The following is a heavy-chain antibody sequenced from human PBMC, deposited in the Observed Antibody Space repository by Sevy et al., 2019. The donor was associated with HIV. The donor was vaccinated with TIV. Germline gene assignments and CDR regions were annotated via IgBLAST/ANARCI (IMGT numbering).Heavy chain of an antibody. CDR1: GFSLNIDNVG. D-gene: IGHD1-1*01. J-gene: IGHJ6*02. CDR3: AHTTDTFSTWYNYYNFHGLDV. CDR2: IYWNDVK. V-gene: IGHV2-5*01. Sequence: SGPTLVNPTQTLRLTCTYSGFSLNIDNVGVGWIRQPPGKALEWLAVIYWNDVKRYSPSLKSRLTIPKDASKNQVVLTITTVEPVDTGTYYCAHTTDTFSTWYNYYNFHGLDVWGPGTTVTVSS.